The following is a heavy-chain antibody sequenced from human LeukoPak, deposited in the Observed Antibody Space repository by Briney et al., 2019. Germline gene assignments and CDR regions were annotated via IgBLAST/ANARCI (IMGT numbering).Heavy chain of an antibody. J-gene: IGHJ4*02. V-gene: IGHV1-2*02. CDR1: GYTFTGYY. CDR2: INPNSGGT. CDR3: ARPDSSGYYDY. Sequence: ASVQVSCKASGYTFTGYYMHWVRPAPGQGLEWMGWINPNSGGTNYAQKFQGRVTMTRDTSISTAYMELSRLRSDDTAVYYCARPDSSGYYDYWGQGTLVTVSS. D-gene: IGHD3-22*01.